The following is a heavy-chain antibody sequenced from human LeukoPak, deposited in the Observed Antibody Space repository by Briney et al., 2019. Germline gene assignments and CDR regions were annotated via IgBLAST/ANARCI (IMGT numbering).Heavy chain of an antibody. V-gene: IGHV3-15*01. CDR1: GFTFSSYG. CDR2: ITSKTSGEAT. Sequence: PGGSLRLSCAASGFTFSSYGMHWVRQAPGKGLEWVARITSKTSGEATDYAAPVRGRFTISRDDSKATLYLQMDSLETEDTAIYYCTTYRYSYRSTGYSYFDYWGQGILVTVSS. J-gene: IGHJ4*02. CDR3: TTYRYSYRSTGYSYFDY. D-gene: IGHD3-22*01.